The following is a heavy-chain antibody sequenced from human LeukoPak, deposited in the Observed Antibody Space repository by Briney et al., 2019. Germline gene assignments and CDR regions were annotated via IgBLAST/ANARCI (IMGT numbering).Heavy chain of an antibody. CDR1: GFTVSSNY. V-gene: IGHV3-53*01. CDR2: IYSGGST. Sequence: GGSLRLSCAASGFTVSSNYMSWVRQAPGKGLEWVPVIYSGGSTYYADSVKGRFTISRDNSKNTLYLQMNSLRAEDTAVYYCARDRSGLYYYYRDVWGKGTTVTVSS. J-gene: IGHJ6*03. CDR3: ARDRSGLYYYYRDV.